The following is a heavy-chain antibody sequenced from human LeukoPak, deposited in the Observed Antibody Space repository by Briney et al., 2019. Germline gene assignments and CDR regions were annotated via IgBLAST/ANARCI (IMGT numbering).Heavy chain of an antibody. J-gene: IGHJ4*02. Sequence: SETLSLTCTVSGDSLNSGNYYWTWIRQHPGKGLEWIGYIFTSGNTYYNPSLKGRLLPSVDTSKSQFSLRLTSVTAADTAVYYCARATLRGDPFDFWGQGIQVTVSS. CDR2: IFTSGNT. V-gene: IGHV4-31*03. D-gene: IGHD2-21*02. CDR3: ARATLRGDPFDF. CDR1: GDSLNSGNYY.